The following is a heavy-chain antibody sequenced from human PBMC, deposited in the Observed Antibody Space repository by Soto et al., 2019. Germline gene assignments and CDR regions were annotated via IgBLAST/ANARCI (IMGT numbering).Heavy chain of an antibody. CDR3: ARGTNAAPGLDY. Sequence: PSETLSLTCAVYGGSFSGYYWTWIRQPPGTGLEWIGEINHSGSTNYNPSLKSRVTISVDTSKNQFSLKLTSVTAADTAVYYCARGTNAAPGLDYWGQGILVT. V-gene: IGHV4-34*01. CDR2: INHSGST. D-gene: IGHD6-25*01. J-gene: IGHJ4*02. CDR1: GGSFSGYY.